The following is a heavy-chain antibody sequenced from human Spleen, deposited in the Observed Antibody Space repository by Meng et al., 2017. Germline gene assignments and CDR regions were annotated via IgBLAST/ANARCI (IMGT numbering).Heavy chain of an antibody. CDR3: AREISGYSYFPHAFDI. V-gene: IGHV3-11*04. D-gene: IGHD5-18*01. J-gene: IGHJ3*02. CDR1: GFTFSDYY. Sequence: GESLKISCAASGFTFSDYYMSWIRQAPGKGLEWVSYISSSGSTIYYADSVKGRFTISRDNAKNSLYLQMNSLRAEDTAVYYCAREISGYSYFPHAFDIWGQGTMVTVSS. CDR2: ISSSGSTI.